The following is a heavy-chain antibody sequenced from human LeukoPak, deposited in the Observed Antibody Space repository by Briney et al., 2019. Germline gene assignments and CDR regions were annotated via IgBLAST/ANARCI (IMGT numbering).Heavy chain of an antibody. CDR3: AITVTTYYDYVWGSYRPDY. D-gene: IGHD3-16*02. V-gene: IGHV1-8*02. Sequence: ASVKVSCKASGYTFTGYYMHWVRQAPGQGLEWMGWMNPNSGNTGYAQKFQGRVTMTRNTSISTAYMELSSLRSEDTAVYYCAITVTTYYDYVWGSYRPDYWGQGTLVTVSS. CDR2: MNPNSGNT. CDR1: GYTFTGYY. J-gene: IGHJ4*02.